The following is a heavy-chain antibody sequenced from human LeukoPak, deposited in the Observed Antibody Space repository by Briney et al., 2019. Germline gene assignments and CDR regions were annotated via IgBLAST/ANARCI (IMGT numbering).Heavy chain of an antibody. V-gene: IGHV3-30*02. Sequence: PGGSLRLSCAASGFTFSSYGMHWVRQAPGKGLEWVAFIRYDGSNKYYADSVKGRFTISRVNSKNTLYLQMNSLRAEDTAVYYCAKEGTVRGYYYMDVWGKGTTVTISS. CDR3: AKEGTVRGYYYMDV. CDR1: GFTFSSYG. D-gene: IGHD4-17*01. CDR2: IRYDGSNK. J-gene: IGHJ6*03.